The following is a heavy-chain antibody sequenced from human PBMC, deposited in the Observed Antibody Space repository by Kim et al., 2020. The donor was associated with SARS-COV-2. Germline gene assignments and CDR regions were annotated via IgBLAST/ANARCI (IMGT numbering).Heavy chain of an antibody. D-gene: IGHD5-18*01. Sequence: SETLSLTCTVSGGSISSSTYYWGWIRQPPGKGLEWIATIYYSGRTFYNPSLKSRVTISVDTSKDQFCLKLSSVTAADTAVYYCARVGYRNGYSTYVDYWGQGTLVSVSS. CDR2: IYYSGRT. CDR3: ARVGYRNGYSTYVDY. J-gene: IGHJ4*02. V-gene: IGHV4-39*01. CDR1: GGSISSSTYY.